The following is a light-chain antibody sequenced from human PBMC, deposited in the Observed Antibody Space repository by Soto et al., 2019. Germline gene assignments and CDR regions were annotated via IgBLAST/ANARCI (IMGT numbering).Light chain of an antibody. CDR2: EVS. V-gene: IGLV2-14*01. J-gene: IGLJ2*01. CDR1: SSDVGSYNY. CDR3: SSYTTSSTLVV. Sequence: QSALTQPASVSGSPGQSITSSCTGTSSDVGSYNYVSWYQQHPGKAPKLMIYEVSNRPSGVSSRFSGSKSGNTASLTISGLQAEDEADYYCSSYTTSSTLVVFGGGTKLTVL.